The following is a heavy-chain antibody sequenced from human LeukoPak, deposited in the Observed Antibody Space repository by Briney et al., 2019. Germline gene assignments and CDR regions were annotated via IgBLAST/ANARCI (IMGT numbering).Heavy chain of an antibody. CDR3: ARDSYLESVITNLGGGY. J-gene: IGHJ4*02. V-gene: IGHV1-2*02. D-gene: IGHD3-16*01. CDR1: GYTFTYFY. Sequence: ASVKVSCKASGYTFTYFYIHWVRQAPGQGLEWMGWINPNSGGTSYAQKFQGRVTMTRDTSITTAYMELSRLRSDDTAVYYCARDSYLESVITNLGGGYWGQGTLVTVSS. CDR2: INPNSGGT.